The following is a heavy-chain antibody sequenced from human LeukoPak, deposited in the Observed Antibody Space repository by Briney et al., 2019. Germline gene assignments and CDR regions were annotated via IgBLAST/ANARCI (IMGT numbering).Heavy chain of an antibody. CDR3: ASLEEGPSWRYDIYTPA. D-gene: IGHD3-9*01. CDR2: IYPGDSDT. J-gene: IGHJ5*02. V-gene: IGHV5-51*01. Sequence: GGSLQISCKGSGSSFTSYWIGWVRQLPGKGLEGMGIIYPGDSDTRYSPSFQGQVTISADKSISTAYLQWSSLKASDTAMYYCASLEEGPSWRYDIYTPAWGQGTLVTVSS. CDR1: GSSFTSYW.